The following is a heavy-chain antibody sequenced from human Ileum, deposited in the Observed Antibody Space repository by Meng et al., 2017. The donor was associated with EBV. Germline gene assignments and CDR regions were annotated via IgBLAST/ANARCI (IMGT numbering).Heavy chain of an antibody. J-gene: IGHJ5*02. V-gene: IGHV6-1*02. CDR3: ATSRIAKFDR. Sequence: QLKREDEVPGRGHPSQDLSLSCVISGDSVSSDKTAWSWIRQSPSRGLEWLGRTYRRSRWYYDYALSVKSRINISPDTSKNQVSLQLNSVTDEDTGIYYCATSRIAKFDRWGQGTLVTVSS. CDR2: TYRRSRWYY. CDR1: GDSVSSDKTA.